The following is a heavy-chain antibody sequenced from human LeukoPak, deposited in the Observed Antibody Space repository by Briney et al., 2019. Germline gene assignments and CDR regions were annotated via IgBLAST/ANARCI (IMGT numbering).Heavy chain of an antibody. CDR2: IWYDGSNK. V-gene: IGHV3-33*01. CDR3: ARERAGPYYYGMDV. CDR1: GFTFSSYG. Sequence: GGSLRLSCAASGFTFSSYGMHWVRQAPVKGLEWVAVIWYDGSNKYYADSVKGRFTISRDNSKNTLYLQMNSLRAEDTAVYYCARERAGPYYYGMDVWGQGTTVTVSS. J-gene: IGHJ6*02.